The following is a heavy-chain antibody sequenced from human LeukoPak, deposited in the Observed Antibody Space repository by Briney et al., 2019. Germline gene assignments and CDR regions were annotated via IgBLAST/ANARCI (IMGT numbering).Heavy chain of an antibody. J-gene: IGHJ4*02. Sequence: GGSLRLSCAASGFTFSDYYMSWIHQAPGRGLEWVAVIWYDGTNKYYADSVRGRFTISRDSSKNTLYLQMNSLRAEDTAVYYCAKSGRNWAYLEYWGQGTLVTVSS. CDR3: AKSGRNWAYLEY. V-gene: IGHV3-33*06. CDR1: GFTFSDYY. D-gene: IGHD7-27*01. CDR2: IWYDGTNK.